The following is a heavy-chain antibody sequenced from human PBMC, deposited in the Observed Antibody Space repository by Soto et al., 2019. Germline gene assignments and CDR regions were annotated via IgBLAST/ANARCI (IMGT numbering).Heavy chain of an antibody. D-gene: IGHD3-10*01. CDR3: ARGDALNWFDP. V-gene: IGHV4-38-2*01. CDR2: IYHSGST. J-gene: IGHJ5*02. CDR1: GYSISSGYY. Sequence: PSETLSLTCAVSGYSISSGYYWGWIRQPPGKGLEWIGSIYHSGSTYYNPSLKSRVTISTDTSKNQFSLKLTSVTAADTAVYYCARGDALNWFDPWGQGTLVTVSS.